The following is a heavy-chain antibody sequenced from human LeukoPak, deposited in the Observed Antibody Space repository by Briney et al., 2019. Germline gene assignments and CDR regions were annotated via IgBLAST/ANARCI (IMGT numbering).Heavy chain of an antibody. V-gene: IGHV5-51*01. CDR2: TYPSDSDT. Sequence: GESLKISCQGSGYSFTSYWIAWVRQMPGKGLEWMGTTYPSDSDTRYSPSFQGQVTISADKSISTAYLQWTSLKASDSAMFYCARTDGSGSYYNDYYFVYWGQGTLVTVSS. CDR1: GYSFTSYW. D-gene: IGHD3-10*01. J-gene: IGHJ4*02. CDR3: ARTDGSGSYYNDYYFVY.